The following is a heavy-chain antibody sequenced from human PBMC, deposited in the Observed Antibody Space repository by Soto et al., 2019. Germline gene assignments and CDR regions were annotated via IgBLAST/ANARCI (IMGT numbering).Heavy chain of an antibody. V-gene: IGHV1-18*04. J-gene: IGHJ6*02. CDR3: ARGLLKWLPPYYYYGMDV. D-gene: IGHD2-15*01. CDR1: GYTFTSYG. CDR2: ISAYNGNT. Sequence: ASVKVSCKASGYTFTSYGISWVRQAPGQGLEWMGWISAYNGNTNYAQKLQGRVTMTTDTSTSSAYMELRSLRSDDTAVYYCARGLLKWLPPYYYYGMDVWGQGTTVTVSS.